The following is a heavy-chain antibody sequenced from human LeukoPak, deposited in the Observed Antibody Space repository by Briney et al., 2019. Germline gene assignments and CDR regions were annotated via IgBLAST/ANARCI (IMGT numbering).Heavy chain of an antibody. J-gene: IGHJ4*02. CDR3: TRGDIVGATTTPFDY. CDR2: IWYDGSNQ. D-gene: IGHD1-26*01. V-gene: IGHV3-33*08. Sequence: GRSLRLSCAASGFIFRSYGMHWVRQAPGKGLEWVAVIWYDGSNQYYADSVKGRFTISRDNSKNTLYLQMNSLRAEDTAVYYCTRGDIVGATTTPFDYWGQGTLVTVSS. CDR1: GFIFRSYG.